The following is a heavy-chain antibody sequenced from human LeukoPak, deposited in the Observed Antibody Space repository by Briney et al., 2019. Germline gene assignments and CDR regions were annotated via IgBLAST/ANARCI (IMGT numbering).Heavy chain of an antibody. V-gene: IGHV4-30-4*01. CDR3: ARGPRGDAFDI. CDR2: IYYSGST. CDR1: GGSISSGDYY. Sequence: PSETLPLTCTVSGGSISSGDYYWSWIRQPPGKGLEWIGYIYYSGSTYYNPSLKSRVTISADTSKNQFSLKLSSVTAADTAVHYCARGPRGDAFDIWGQGTKVTVSS. J-gene: IGHJ3*02. D-gene: IGHD3-10*01.